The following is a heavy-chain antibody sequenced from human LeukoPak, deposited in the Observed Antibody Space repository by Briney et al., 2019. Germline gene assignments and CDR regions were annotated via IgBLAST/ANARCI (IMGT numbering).Heavy chain of an antibody. Sequence: SETLSLTCAVYGGSFSGCYWSWIRQPPGKGLEWIGEINHSGSTNYNPSLKSRVTISVDTSKNQFSLKLSSVTAADTAVYYCARGNPLSGYYGRYFDYWGQGTLVTVSS. D-gene: IGHD3-22*01. CDR3: ARGNPLSGYYGRYFDY. CDR2: INHSGST. CDR1: GGSFSGCY. V-gene: IGHV4-34*01. J-gene: IGHJ4*02.